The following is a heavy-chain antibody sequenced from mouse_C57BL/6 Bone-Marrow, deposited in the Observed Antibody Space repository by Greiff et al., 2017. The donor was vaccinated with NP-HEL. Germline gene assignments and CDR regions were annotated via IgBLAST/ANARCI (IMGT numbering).Heavy chain of an antibody. Sequence: EVNVVESGGGLVQPGESLKLSCESNEYEFPSHDMSWVRKTPEKRLELVAAINSDGGSTYYPDTMERRFIISRDNTKKTLYLQMSSLRSEDTALYYCARLYDGYFAMDYWGQGTSVTVSS. J-gene: IGHJ4*01. CDR2: INSDGGST. CDR3: ARLYDGYFAMDY. V-gene: IGHV5-2*01. D-gene: IGHD2-3*01. CDR1: EYEFPSHD.